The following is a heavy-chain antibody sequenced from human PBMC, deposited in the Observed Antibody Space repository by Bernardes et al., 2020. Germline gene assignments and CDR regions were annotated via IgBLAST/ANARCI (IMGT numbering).Heavy chain of an antibody. Sequence: GGSLRLSCAASGFTFSSYSMNWVRQAPGKGLEWVSSISSSSSYIYYADSVKGRFTISRDNAKNSLYLQMNSLRAEDTAVYYCAREAVEDYSDTFDYWGQGTLVTVSS. CDR3: AREAVEDYSDTFDY. CDR1: GFTFSSYS. J-gene: IGHJ4*02. D-gene: IGHD4-4*01. V-gene: IGHV3-21*01. CDR2: ISSSSSYI.